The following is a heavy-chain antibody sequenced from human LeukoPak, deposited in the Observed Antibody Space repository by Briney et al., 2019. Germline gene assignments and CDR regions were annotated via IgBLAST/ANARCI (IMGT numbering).Heavy chain of an antibody. Sequence: SETLSLTCTVSGASISAYYWSWFRQPPGKGLEWIGYIHFSGTTKYNPSLKSRVTISIDTSKNQFSLKLTSVTAADTAVYYCVRHYGGYSNWCDPWGQGTLVTVSS. D-gene: IGHD4-17*01. CDR1: GASISAYY. CDR2: IHFSGTT. V-gene: IGHV4-59*08. CDR3: VRHYGGYSNWCDP. J-gene: IGHJ5*02.